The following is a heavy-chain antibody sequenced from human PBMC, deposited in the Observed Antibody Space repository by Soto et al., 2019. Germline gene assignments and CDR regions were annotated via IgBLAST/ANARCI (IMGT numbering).Heavy chain of an antibody. Sequence: SDPQSLTCTVSGGSISRYYWLWLRQPPGKGLEWIGYNYYSGSTNYNPSRKSRVTISVDTTKYQFSLKLSSVTAADTAVYYCERDGSIAAAGIAVIWDYYYGMDVWGQGTTVTASS. D-gene: IGHD6-13*01. V-gene: IGHV4-59*01. CDR3: ERDGSIAAAGIAVIWDYYYGMDV. CDR2: NYYSGST. CDR1: GGSISRYY. J-gene: IGHJ6*02.